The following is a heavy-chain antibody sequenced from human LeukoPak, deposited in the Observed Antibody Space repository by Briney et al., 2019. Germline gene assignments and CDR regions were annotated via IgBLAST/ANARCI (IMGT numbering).Heavy chain of an antibody. Sequence: GGSLRLSRAASAFTFSRYAMNWVRQAPGKGLEWVSAISGSGDSTYYADSVKGRFTISRDNSENTLYMQMNSLRAEDTAVYYCAKDWSAAFDIWRQGKMVTVSS. CDR3: AKDWSAAFDI. J-gene: IGHJ3*02. CDR2: ISGSGDST. D-gene: IGHD3-3*01. V-gene: IGHV3-23*01. CDR1: AFTFSRYA.